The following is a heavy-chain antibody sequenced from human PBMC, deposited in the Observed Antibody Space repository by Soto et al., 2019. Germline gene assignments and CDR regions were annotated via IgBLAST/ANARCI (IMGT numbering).Heavy chain of an antibody. CDR3: ASLTTGWGYDFDY. J-gene: IGHJ4*02. Sequence: SETLSLTCSVSGGSISSYYWSWIRQPPGKGLEWIGYIYYSGSTNYNPSLKSRVTISVDTSKNQFSLKLSSVTAADTAVYYCASLTTGWGYDFDYWGQGALVTVSS. D-gene: IGHD5-12*01. V-gene: IGHV4-59*08. CDR2: IYYSGST. CDR1: GGSISSYY.